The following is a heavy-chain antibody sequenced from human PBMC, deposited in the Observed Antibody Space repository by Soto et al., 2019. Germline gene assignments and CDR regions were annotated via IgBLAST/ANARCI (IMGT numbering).Heavy chain of an antibody. V-gene: IGHV1-69*12. CDR2: IIPIFGTA. J-gene: IGHJ6*02. CDR3: ARHMTTYYSYYAMDV. CDR1: GGTFSSYA. D-gene: IGHD4-4*01. Sequence: QVQLVQSGAEVKKPGSSVKVSCKASGGTFSSYAISWVRQAPGQGLEWMGGIIPIFGTANYAQKFQGRVTNTADESTSTAYMELRTLRSADTAVYYCARHMTTYYSYYAMDVWGRGTTASATS.